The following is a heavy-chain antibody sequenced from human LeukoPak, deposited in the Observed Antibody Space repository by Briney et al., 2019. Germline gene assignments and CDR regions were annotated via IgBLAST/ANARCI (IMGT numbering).Heavy chain of an antibody. D-gene: IGHD3-3*02. V-gene: IGHV3-7*01. CDR3: ARISTALAGADY. Sequence: GGSLSLSCGAFGFTFSRFWMSWVRQAPGKGLEWVANIKQDESETYYVDSVKGRFTVSRDNTKDSLYLQMDSLRAEDTAVYYCARISTALAGADYWGQGTLVTVSS. J-gene: IGHJ4*02. CDR2: IKQDESET. CDR1: GFTFSRFW.